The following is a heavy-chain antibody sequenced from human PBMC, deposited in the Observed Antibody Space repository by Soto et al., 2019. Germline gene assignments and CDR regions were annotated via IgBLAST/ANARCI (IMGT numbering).Heavy chain of an antibody. V-gene: IGHV1-46*01. D-gene: IGHD1-26*01. Sequence: ASVKVSCKASGYTFTSYYMHWVRQAPGQGLEWMGIINPSGGSTSYAQKFQGRVTMTRDTSTSTVYMELSSLRSEDTAVYYCARDRELLGYYYGMDVWGQGTTVTVSS. J-gene: IGHJ6*02. CDR3: ARDRELLGYYYGMDV. CDR2: INPSGGST. CDR1: GYTFTSYY.